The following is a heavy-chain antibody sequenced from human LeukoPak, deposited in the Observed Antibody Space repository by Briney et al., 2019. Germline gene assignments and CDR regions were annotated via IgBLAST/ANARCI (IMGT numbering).Heavy chain of an antibody. J-gene: IGHJ4*02. Sequence: TGGSLRLSCAASRFTFSSDDMSWVRQAPGKGLVWVTGISGSGGSTYYADSVKGRFTISRDNSKNTLYLRMNSLRAEDTAVYYCAKHTYYYESSGTTALFDYWGQGTLVTVSS. V-gene: IGHV3-23*01. D-gene: IGHD3-22*01. CDR3: AKHTYYYESSGTTALFDY. CDR1: RFTFSSDD. CDR2: ISGSGGST.